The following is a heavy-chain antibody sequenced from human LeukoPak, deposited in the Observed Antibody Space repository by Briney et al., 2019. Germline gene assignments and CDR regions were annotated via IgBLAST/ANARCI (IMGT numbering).Heavy chain of an antibody. CDR3: ARRLDY. V-gene: IGHV3-48*01. Sequence: GGSLRLSCAASGFTLSTYSMNWVRQVPGKGLEWVSYISSTSSTIYYADSVKGRFTISRDDAKNSLYLQMNSLRAEDTAVYYCARRLDYWGQGTLVTVSS. CDR1: GFTLSTYS. J-gene: IGHJ4*02. CDR2: ISSTSSTI.